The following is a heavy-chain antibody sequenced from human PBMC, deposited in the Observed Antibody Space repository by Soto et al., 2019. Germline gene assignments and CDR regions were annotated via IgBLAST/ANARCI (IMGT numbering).Heavy chain of an antibody. CDR2: IIPIFGTA. Sequence: SVKVSCKASGGTFSSYAISWVRQAPGQGLEWMGGIIPIFGTANYAQKFQGRVTITADESTSTAYMELSSLRSEDTAVYYCARTAGYSSGWYHWFDPRGQGTLVTVSS. V-gene: IGHV1-69*13. D-gene: IGHD6-19*01. J-gene: IGHJ5*02. CDR1: GGTFSSYA. CDR3: ARTAGYSSGWYHWFDP.